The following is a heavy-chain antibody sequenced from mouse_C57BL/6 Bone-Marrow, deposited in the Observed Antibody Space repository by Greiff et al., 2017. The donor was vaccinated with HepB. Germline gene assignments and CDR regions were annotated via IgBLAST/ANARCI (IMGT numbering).Heavy chain of an antibody. V-gene: IGHV2-2*01. D-gene: IGHD2-4*01. CDR3: ARTPLYDYDRTWFAY. CDR1: GFSLTSYG. CDR2: IWSGGST. J-gene: IGHJ3*01. Sequence: VKLVESGPGLVQPSQSLSITCTVSGFSLTSYGVHWVRQSPGKGLEWLGVIWSGGSTDYNAAFISRLSISKDNSKSQVFFKMNSLQADDTAIYYCARTPLYDYDRTWFAYWGQGTLVTVSA.